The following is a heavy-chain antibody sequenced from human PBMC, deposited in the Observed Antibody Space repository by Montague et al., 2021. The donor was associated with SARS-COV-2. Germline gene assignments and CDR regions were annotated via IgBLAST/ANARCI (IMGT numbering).Heavy chain of an antibody. Sequence: SLRLSCAASGFTFSSYEMNWARQAPGKGLEWVSYISSSGVTIYYADSVKGRFTISRNYAKNSLYLQMNSLRAEVTAVYYCARLRGYDYGLLYYYYMDVWGKGTTVTVSS. CDR1: GFTFSSYE. J-gene: IGHJ6*03. V-gene: IGHV3-48*03. CDR3: ARLRGYDYGLLYYYYMDV. D-gene: IGHD5-12*01. CDR2: ISSSGVTI.